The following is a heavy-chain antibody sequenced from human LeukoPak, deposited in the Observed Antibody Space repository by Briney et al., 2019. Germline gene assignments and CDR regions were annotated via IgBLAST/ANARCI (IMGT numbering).Heavy chain of an antibody. D-gene: IGHD4-17*01. J-gene: IGHJ4*02. Sequence: GRSLRLSCAASGFTFSTYAIHWVRQAPGKGLEWVAVISHDGVDKYYSDSVKGRFTVSRDNSKNTLYLQMNSLRLEDTAVYYCAKDDDYGDFFFDYWGQGTLVTVSS. CDR3: AKDDDYGDFFFDY. CDR1: GFTFSTYA. V-gene: IGHV3-30*04. CDR2: ISHDGVDK.